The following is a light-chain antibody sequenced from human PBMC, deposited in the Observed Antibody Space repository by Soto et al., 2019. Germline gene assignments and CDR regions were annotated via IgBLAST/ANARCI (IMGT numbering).Light chain of an antibody. CDR2: AES. V-gene: IGKV1-9*01. Sequence: DIQLTQSPSFLSASGGDRVTITCRASQGIAGSLAWYQQKPGKPPKLLIYAESTLQSGVPSRFSGSGSGTRGTLTISSLQPEDFATYYCQQVKSYPRTFGGGTRVEIK. CDR3: QQVKSYPRT. J-gene: IGKJ4*01. CDR1: QGIAGS.